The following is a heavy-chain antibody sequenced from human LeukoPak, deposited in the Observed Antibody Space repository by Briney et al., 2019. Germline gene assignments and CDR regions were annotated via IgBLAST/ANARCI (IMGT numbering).Heavy chain of an antibody. D-gene: IGHD2-21*02. Sequence: SGTLSLTCAVSGGSISSSNWWSWVRQPPGKGLEWIGEIYHSGSTNYNPSLKSRVTISVDTSKNQFSLKLSSVTAADTAVYYCARVVPQLAYCGGDCYSQTFHYYYYMDVWGKGTTVTVSS. CDR1: GGSISSSNW. CDR3: ARVVPQLAYCGGDCYSQTFHYYYYMDV. CDR2: IYHSGST. V-gene: IGHV4-4*02. J-gene: IGHJ6*03.